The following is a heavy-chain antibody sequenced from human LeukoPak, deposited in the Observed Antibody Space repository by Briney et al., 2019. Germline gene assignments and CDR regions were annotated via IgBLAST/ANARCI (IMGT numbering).Heavy chain of an antibody. Sequence: GASVKVSCKASGYTFTSYDINWVRQATGQGLEWMGWMNPNSGNTGYAQKFQGRVTITRNTSISTAYMELSSLRSDDTAVYYCALWEIVHYAFDFWGQGTMVTVSS. J-gene: IGHJ3*01. CDR3: ALWEIVHYAFDF. CDR1: GYTFTSYD. D-gene: IGHD5-12*01. V-gene: IGHV1-8*03. CDR2: MNPNSGNT.